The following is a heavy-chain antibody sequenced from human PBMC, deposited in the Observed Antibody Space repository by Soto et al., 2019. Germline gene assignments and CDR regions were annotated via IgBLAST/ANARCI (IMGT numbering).Heavy chain of an antibody. J-gene: IGHJ4*02. D-gene: IGHD6-13*01. CDR2: IKQDGSEK. V-gene: IGHV3-7*03. CDR1: GFTFSSYW. Sequence: GGSLRLSCAASGFTFSSYWMSWVRQAPGKGLEWVANIKQDGSEKYYVDSVKGRFTISRDNAKNSLYLQMNSLRAEDTAVYYCARGKRYSSSWSTLVHWGQGTLVTVSS. CDR3: ARGKRYSSSWSTLVH.